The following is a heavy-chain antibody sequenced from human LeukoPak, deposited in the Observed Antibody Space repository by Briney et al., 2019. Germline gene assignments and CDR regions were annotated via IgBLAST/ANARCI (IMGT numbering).Heavy chain of an antibody. CDR1: GFTFSSYA. V-gene: IGHV3-23*01. D-gene: IGHD2-2*01. CDR2: ISGSGGST. CDR3: AKDLVVVPAAKG. Sequence: GGSLRLSCAASGFTFSSYAMIWVRQAPGKGLEWVSAISGSGGSTYYADSVKGRFTISRDNSKNTLYLQMNSLRAEDTAVYYCAKDLVVVPAAKGWGQGTLVTVSS. J-gene: IGHJ4*02.